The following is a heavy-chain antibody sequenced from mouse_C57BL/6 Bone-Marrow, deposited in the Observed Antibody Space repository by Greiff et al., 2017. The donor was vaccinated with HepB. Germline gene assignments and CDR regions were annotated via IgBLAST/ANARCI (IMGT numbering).Heavy chain of an antibody. CDR1: GYTFTSYW. CDR2: IYPSDSET. Sequence: QVQLQQPGAELVRPGSSVKLSCKASGYTFTSYWMDWVKQRPGQGLEWIGTIYPSDSETHYNQKFKDKATLTVDKSSSTAYMQLSSLTSEDSAVYYCARSAARSGGYAMDYWGQGTSVTVSS. D-gene: IGHD1-1*02. V-gene: IGHV1-61*01. J-gene: IGHJ4*01. CDR3: ARSAARSGGYAMDY.